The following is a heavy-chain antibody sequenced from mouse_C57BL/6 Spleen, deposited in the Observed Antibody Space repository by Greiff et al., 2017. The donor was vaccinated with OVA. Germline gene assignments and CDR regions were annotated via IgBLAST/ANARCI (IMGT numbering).Heavy chain of an antibody. CDR3: ARLTAQAHAMDY. CDR1: GFTFSSYG. V-gene: IGHV5-6*01. J-gene: IGHJ4*01. Sequence: EVQVVESGGDLVKPGGSLKLSCAASGFTFSSYGMSWVRQTPDKRLEWVATISSGGSYTYYPDSVKGRFTISRDNAKNTLYLQMSSLKSEDTAMYYCARLTAQAHAMDYWGQGTSVTVSS. D-gene: IGHD3-2*02. CDR2: ISSGGSYT.